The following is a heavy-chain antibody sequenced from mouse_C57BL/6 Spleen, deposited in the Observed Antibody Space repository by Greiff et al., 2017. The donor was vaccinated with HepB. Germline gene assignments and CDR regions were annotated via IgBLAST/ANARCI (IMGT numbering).Heavy chain of an antibody. CDR1: GYTFTSYW. CDR3: ARSAPDYGSTYYAMDY. CDR2: INPSSGYT. V-gene: IGHV1-7*01. D-gene: IGHD1-1*01. J-gene: IGHJ4*01. Sequence: VQLQQSGAELAKPGASVKLSCKASGYTFTSYWMHWVKQRPGQGLEWIGYINPSSGYTKYNQKFKDKATLTADKSSSTAYMQMSSLTYEDSAVYYCARSAPDYGSTYYAMDYWGQGTSVTVSS.